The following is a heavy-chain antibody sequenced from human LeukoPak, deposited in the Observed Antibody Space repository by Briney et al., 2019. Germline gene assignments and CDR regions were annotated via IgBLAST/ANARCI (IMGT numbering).Heavy chain of an antibody. D-gene: IGHD5-18*01. CDR2: INSDGYST. CDR3: ARDNGFSLFDT. CDR1: GFTFTPYW. V-gene: IGHV3-74*01. J-gene: IGHJ5*02. Sequence: PGGSLRHSCAASGFTFTPYWMHWVRQAPGKGLVWVSRINSDGYSTNYADSVKGRFTISRDNAKNTLFLQMNSLRAEDTAVYYCARDNGFSLFDTWGPGALVTVSS.